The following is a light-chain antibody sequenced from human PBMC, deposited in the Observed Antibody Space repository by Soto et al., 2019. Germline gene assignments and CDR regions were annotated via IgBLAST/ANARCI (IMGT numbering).Light chain of an antibody. V-gene: IGLV4-69*01. CDR1: SGPRNYA. J-gene: IGLJ3*02. CDR2: LNSDGSH. Sequence: QLALTQSPSASASLGASVKLPCTLSSGPRNYAIAWHQQQPEKGPRCLMKLNSDGSHSKGDGIPDRFSGSSSGAERYLTISSLQSEDEADYDGQTWGTGPWVFGGGTKLTVL. CDR3: QTWGTGPWV.